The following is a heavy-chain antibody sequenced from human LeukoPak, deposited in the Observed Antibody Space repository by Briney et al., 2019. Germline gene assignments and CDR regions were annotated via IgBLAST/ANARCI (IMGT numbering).Heavy chain of an antibody. CDR3: ARVAYDSSGYYYIFDS. J-gene: IGHJ4*02. CDR2: IYYSGST. D-gene: IGHD3-22*01. Sequence: NPSETLSLTCAVSGGSISSSNWWSWVRQPPGKGLEWIGYIYYSGSTNYNPSLKSRVTISVDTSKNQFSLRLSSVTAADTAVYYCARVAYDSSGYYYIFDSWGQGTLVTVSS. CDR1: GGSISSSNW. V-gene: IGHV4-4*02.